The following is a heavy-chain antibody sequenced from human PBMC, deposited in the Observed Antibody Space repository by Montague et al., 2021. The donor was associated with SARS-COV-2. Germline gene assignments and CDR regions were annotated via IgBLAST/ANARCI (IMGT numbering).Heavy chain of an antibody. J-gene: IGHJ3*02. D-gene: IGHD4-23*01. CDR2: IYDGGAS. Sequence: SETLSLTCTVSGGSITGYYWSWLRRSPGKGLEWIAYIYDGGASNYNPSLGSRVTISTDTSKNQLSLKLNSVTAADTAVYYCVRDHPYGGPLGAFDIWGQGTVVTVSS. CDR1: GGSITGYY. CDR3: VRDHPYGGPLGAFDI. V-gene: IGHV4-59*01.